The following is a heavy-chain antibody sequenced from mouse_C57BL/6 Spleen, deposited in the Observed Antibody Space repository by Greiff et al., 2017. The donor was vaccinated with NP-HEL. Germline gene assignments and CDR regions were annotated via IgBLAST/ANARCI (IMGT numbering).Heavy chain of an antibody. D-gene: IGHD2-3*01. V-gene: IGHV1-61*01. Sequence: QVQLQQPGAELVRPGSSVKLSCKASGYTFTSYWMDWVKQRPGQGLEWIGNIYPSDSETHYNQKFKDKATLTVDKSSSTAYMQLSSLTSEDSAVYCCAREGDGYYVGYFDVWGTGTTVTVSS. CDR1: GYTFTSYW. CDR3: AREGDGYYVGYFDV. CDR2: IYPSDSET. J-gene: IGHJ1*03.